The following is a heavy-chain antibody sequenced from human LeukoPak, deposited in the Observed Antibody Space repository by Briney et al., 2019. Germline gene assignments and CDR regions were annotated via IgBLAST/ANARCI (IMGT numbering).Heavy chain of an antibody. CDR1: GFTFSSYA. Sequence: GGSLRLSCAASGFTFSSYAMIWVRQAPGKGLEWVSVVSGSGSSTYYADSVKGRFTISRDNSKNTLYLQMNSLRAEDTAVYYCAKDYYGSGSYPTYYFDYWGLGTLVTVSS. V-gene: IGHV3-23*01. CDR2: VSGSGSST. D-gene: IGHD3-10*01. CDR3: AKDYYGSGSYPTYYFDY. J-gene: IGHJ4*02.